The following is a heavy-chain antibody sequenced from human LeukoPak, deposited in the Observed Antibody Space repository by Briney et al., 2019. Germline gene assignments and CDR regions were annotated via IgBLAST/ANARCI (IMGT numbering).Heavy chain of an antibody. D-gene: IGHD3-10*01. CDR3: ARGDYYGSGSYFGYYYYMDV. J-gene: IGHJ6*03. CDR1: GASFSGYY. Sequence: SETLSLTCAVYGASFSGYYWSWIRQPPGKGLEWIGAINHSGSTNYNPSLKSRVTISVDTSKNQFSLKLSSVPAADTAVYYCARGDYYGSGSYFGYYYYMDVWGKGTTVTVSS. V-gene: IGHV4-34*01. CDR2: INHSGST.